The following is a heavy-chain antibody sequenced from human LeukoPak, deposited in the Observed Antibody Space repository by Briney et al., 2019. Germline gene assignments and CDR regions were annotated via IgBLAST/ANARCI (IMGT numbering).Heavy chain of an antibody. CDR2: IYYSGNT. J-gene: IGHJ6*02. CDR1: GGSISFYY. D-gene: IGHD2-15*01. CDR3: AGILWSPGDYGMDV. V-gene: IGHV4-59*01. Sequence: PSETLSLTCTVSGGSISFYYWSWIRQPPGKGLEWIGYIYYSGNTNHNPSLKSRVTISVDTSKNQFSLKLSSVTAADTAVYYCAGILWSPGDYGMDVWGQGTTVTVSS.